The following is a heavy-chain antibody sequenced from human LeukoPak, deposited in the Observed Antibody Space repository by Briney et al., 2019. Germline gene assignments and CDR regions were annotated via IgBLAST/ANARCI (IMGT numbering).Heavy chain of an antibody. J-gene: IGHJ4*02. CDR1: GFTFSSYG. Sequence: GGSLRLSCAASGFTFSSYGMHWVRQAPGKGLEWVAVIWYDGSNKYYADSVKGRFTISRDNSKNTLYLQMNSLRAEDTAVYYCARDRSRDGYNFSIWRWGQGTLVTVSS. CDR2: IWYDGSNK. V-gene: IGHV3-33*01. D-gene: IGHD5-24*01. CDR3: ARDRSRDGYNFSIWR.